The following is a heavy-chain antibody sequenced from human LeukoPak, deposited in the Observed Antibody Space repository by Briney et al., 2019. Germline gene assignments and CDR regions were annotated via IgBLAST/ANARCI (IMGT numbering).Heavy chain of an antibody. CDR3: LFGMDV. J-gene: IGHJ6*02. CDR1: GFNFTISG. V-gene: IGHV3-7*01. Sequence: PGGSLRLSCIASGFNFTISGMSWVRQAPGKGLEWVANINQDGSEKYYMDSVKGRFTISRDNAKNSLSLQINSLRAEDTAVYHCLFGMDVWGQGTTVTVSS. CDR2: INQDGSEK.